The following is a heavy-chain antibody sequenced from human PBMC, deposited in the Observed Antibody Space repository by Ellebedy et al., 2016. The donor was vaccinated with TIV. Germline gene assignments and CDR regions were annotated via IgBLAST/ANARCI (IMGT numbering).Heavy chain of an antibody. J-gene: IGHJ6*03. V-gene: IGHV4-59*12. CDR3: ARRGPLYYYYYMDV. CDR1: GGSISSYY. Sequence: SETLSLXXTVSGGSISSYYWSWIRQPPGKGLEWIGYIYYSGSTNYNPSLKSRVTISVDTSKNQFSLKLSSVTAADTAVYYCARRGPLYYYYYMDVWGKGTTVTVSS. CDR2: IYYSGST.